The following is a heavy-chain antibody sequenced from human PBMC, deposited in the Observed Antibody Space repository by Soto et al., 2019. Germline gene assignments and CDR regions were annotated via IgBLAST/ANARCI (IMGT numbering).Heavy chain of an antibody. D-gene: IGHD3-10*01. V-gene: IGHV1-58*02. J-gene: IGHJ6*02. CDR3: AVNYYGSGSYYNAHV. Sequence: QMQLVQSGPEVKKPGTSVKVSCKASGFTFTSSAMQWVRQARGQRLEWIGWIVVGSGNTNYAQKFQERVTITRDMSTSTAYMELSSLRSEDTAVYYCAVNYYGSGSYYNAHVWGQGTTVTVSS. CDR2: IVVGSGNT. CDR1: GFTFTSSA.